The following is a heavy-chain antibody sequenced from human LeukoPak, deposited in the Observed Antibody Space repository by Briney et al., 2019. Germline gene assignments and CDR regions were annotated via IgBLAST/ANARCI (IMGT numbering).Heavy chain of an antibody. V-gene: IGHV3-74*01. Sequence: GGSLRLSCAASGFDFSSNWMHWVRHAPGQGLVWVSRIKGDRISTNYADSVKGRFTISRDIAKNTLYLQMNSLRAEDTGVYYCAKDHYWSIDYWGRGTLVTVSS. D-gene: IGHD3-3*01. J-gene: IGHJ4*02. CDR2: IKGDRIST. CDR1: GFDFSSNW. CDR3: AKDHYWSIDY.